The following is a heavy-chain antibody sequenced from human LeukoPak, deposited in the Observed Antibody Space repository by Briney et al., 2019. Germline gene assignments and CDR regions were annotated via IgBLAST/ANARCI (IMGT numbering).Heavy chain of an antibody. CDR3: ARGYEKTGYVGSPDY. J-gene: IGHJ4*02. V-gene: IGHV1-2*02. CDR1: GYTFTGYY. CDR2: INPNSGGT. Sequence: ASVKVSCKASGYTFTGYYMHWVRQAPGQGLEWMGWINPNSGGTNYAQKFLGRVTMTRDTSISTAYMELSRLRSDDTAVYYCARGYEKTGYVGSPDYWGQGTLVTVSS. D-gene: IGHD5-18*01.